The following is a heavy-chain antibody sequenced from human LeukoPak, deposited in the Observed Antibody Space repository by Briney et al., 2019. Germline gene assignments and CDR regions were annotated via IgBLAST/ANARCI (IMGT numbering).Heavy chain of an antibody. CDR2: INHSGST. J-gene: IGHJ3*01. CDR1: GGSFRDYY. Sequence: SETLSLTCAVYGGSFRDYYWSWLRQPPGKGLEWIGEINHSGSTNYNPSLTSRVTISLDTSKNQFSLKLTSVTAADTAVYYCAKAPYLSSASWGQGILVAVSS. D-gene: IGHD3-22*01. CDR3: AKAPYLSSAS. V-gene: IGHV4-34*01.